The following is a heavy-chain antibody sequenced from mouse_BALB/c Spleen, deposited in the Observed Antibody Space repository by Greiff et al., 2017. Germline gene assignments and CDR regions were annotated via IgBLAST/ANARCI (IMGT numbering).Heavy chain of an antibody. V-gene: IGHV7-3*02. CDR2: IRNKANGYTT. D-gene: IGHD1-1*01. J-gene: IGHJ3*01. CDR3: ARDGDYYGSSPAWFAY. CDR1: GFTFTDYY. Sequence: EVKLVESGGGLVQPGGSLRLSCATSGFTFTDYYMSWVRQPPGKALEWLGFIRNKANGYTTEYSASVKGRFTISRDNSQSILYLQMNTLRAEDSATYYCARDGDYYGSSPAWFAYWGQGTLVTVSA.